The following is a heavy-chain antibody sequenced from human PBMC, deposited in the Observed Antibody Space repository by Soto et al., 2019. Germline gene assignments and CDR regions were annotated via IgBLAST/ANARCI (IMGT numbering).Heavy chain of an antibody. D-gene: IGHD4-17*01. V-gene: IGHV3-30*04. CDR3: SVDYGDSGGF. CDR2: ISYDGSKE. CDR1: GFTFSNYP. Sequence: QVHLVESGGGVVQPGKSLRLSCATSGFTFSNYPMHWVRQAPGKGLEWVAVISYDGSKEYYADSVKGRFTISKDSSNSTLYLQINSVRDDDTAVYYCSVDYGDSGGFWGQGTLVTVSS. J-gene: IGHJ4*02.